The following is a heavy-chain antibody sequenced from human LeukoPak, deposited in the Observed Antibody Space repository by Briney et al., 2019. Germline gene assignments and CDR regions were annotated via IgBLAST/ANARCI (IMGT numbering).Heavy chain of an antibody. CDR2: ISGSGDST. V-gene: IGHV3-23*01. CDR1: GFTFNNYG. J-gene: IGHJ6*02. D-gene: IGHD3-22*01. Sequence: GGSLRLSCSASGFTFNNYGMSWVRQAPGKGLEWVSSISGSGDSTYYADSVKGRFTISRDNSKNTLYLQMNSLRAEDTAVYYCARDQYYDSSGYHADYYGMDVWGQGTTVTVSS. CDR3: ARDQYYDSSGYHADYYGMDV.